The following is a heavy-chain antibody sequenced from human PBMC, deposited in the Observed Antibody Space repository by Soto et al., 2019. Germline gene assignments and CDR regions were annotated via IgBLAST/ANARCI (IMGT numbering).Heavy chain of an antibody. CDR3: AKDRGSSWYFYYYGMDV. V-gene: IGHV3-30*18. Sequence: GGSLRLSCAASVLTFSSYGMHWARQAPGKGLEWVAVISYDGSNKYYADSVKGRFTISRDNSKNTLYLQMNSLRAEDTAVYYCAKDRGSSWYFYYYGMDVWGQGTTVTVSS. J-gene: IGHJ6*02. D-gene: IGHD6-13*01. CDR1: VLTFSSYG. CDR2: ISYDGSNK.